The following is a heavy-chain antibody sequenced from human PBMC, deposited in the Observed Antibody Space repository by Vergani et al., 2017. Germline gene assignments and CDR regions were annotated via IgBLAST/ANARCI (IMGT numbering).Heavy chain of an antibody. V-gene: IGHV3-21*06. D-gene: IGHD2-8*01. CDR2: IGSSGPYI. J-gene: IGHJ6*02. CDR3: ARDCTSGGCPDNYGMDV. CDR1: GFTFSSYA. Sequence: VQLVESGGGLVKPGGSLRLSCAASGFTFSSYAMHWVRQAPGKGLEWVAFIGSSGPYINYADSVKGRFIISRDNTNNSLFLQLRSLRAEDAAVYYCARDCTSGGCPDNYGMDVWGQGATVTVSS.